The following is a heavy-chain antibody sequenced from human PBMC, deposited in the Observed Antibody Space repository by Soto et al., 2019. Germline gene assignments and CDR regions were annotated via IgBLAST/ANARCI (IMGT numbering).Heavy chain of an antibody. CDR3: ARDGHGMDV. V-gene: IGHV4-61*01. J-gene: IGHJ6*02. Sequence: QVQLQESGPGLVRPSETLSLTCTVSGGSVTTGSYNWSWIRRPPGKGLEWIGNIFFTGITHYNPSLNNRATMSVDTSKNQFSLTVTSVTAADTAVYYCARDGHGMDVWGQGTTVTVSS. CDR2: IFFTGIT. CDR1: GGSVTTGSYN.